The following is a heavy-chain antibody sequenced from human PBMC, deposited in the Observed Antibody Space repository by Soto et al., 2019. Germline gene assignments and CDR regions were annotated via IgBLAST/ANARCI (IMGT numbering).Heavy chain of an antibody. CDR3: ARAGVYYRMDG. D-gene: IGHD3-10*01. J-gene: IGHJ6*02. V-gene: IGHV1-2*04. Sequence: ASVKVSCKASGDRFTGCEMRWVRQAPGQGLEWLGWINIKSGDTAYAQSFQDWVTMTRDTSINTAYMELSRLRSDDTAVYYCARAGVYYRMDGWGQGTTVTVSS. CDR1: GDRFTGCE. CDR2: INIKSGDT.